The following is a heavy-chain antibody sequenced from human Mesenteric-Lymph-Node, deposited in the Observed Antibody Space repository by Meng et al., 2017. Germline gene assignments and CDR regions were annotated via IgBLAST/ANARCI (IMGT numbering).Heavy chain of an antibody. CDR2: IYTSGST. D-gene: IGHD3-10*01. J-gene: IGHJ4*02. CDR3: ARVDGSGSYYNLYVVY. V-gene: IGHV4-61*02. CDR1: GYSISSGSYY. Sequence: SETLSLTCAVSGYSISSGSYYWSWIRQPAGKGLEWIGRIYTSGSTNYNPSLKSRVTISVDTSKNQFSLKLSSVTAADTAVYYCARVDGSGSYYNLYVVYWGQGTLVTVSS.